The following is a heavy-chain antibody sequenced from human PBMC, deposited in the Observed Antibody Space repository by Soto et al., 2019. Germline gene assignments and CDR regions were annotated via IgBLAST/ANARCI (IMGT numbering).Heavy chain of an antibody. CDR3: ARGKYRVITFDY. D-gene: IGHD3-22*01. V-gene: IGHV3-48*03. Sequence: EVQLVESGGGLVQPGGSLRLSCAASGFTFSSYEMNWVRQAPGKGLEWVSYISSSGSTIYYADSVKGRFTISRDNAKNSLYLQMNSLRAEDTAVYYCARGKYRVITFDYWGQGTLVTVSS. CDR2: ISSSGSTI. J-gene: IGHJ4*02. CDR1: GFTFSSYE.